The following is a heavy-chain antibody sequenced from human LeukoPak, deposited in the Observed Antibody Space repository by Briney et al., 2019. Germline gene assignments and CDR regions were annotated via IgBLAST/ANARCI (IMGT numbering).Heavy chain of an antibody. CDR1: GFTFSSYE. J-gene: IGHJ4*02. V-gene: IGHV3-48*03. CDR3: TRALSISVTGEDF. CDR2: ISSGGSSI. D-gene: IGHD6-19*01. Sequence: GGSLRLSCAASGFTFSSYEMNWVRQAPGKGLEWVSYISSGGSSIHYADSVKGRFTVSRDNGKNSLYLQMNSLRAEDTAVYYCTRALSISVTGEDFWGQGTLVTVSS.